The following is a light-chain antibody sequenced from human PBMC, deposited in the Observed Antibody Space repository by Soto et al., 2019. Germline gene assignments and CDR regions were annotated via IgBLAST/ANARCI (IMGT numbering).Light chain of an antibody. CDR1: SSNIGSNT. Sequence: QSVLTQPPSASGTPGQRVTISCSGSSSNIGSNTVNWYQQLPGTAPKLLIYSNNQRPSGVPDRISGAKSATSASLAISGLQSDDEAFYYCATWDDSLNGRVFGGGTKLTVL. CDR2: SNN. CDR3: ATWDDSLNGRV. V-gene: IGLV1-44*01. J-gene: IGLJ2*01.